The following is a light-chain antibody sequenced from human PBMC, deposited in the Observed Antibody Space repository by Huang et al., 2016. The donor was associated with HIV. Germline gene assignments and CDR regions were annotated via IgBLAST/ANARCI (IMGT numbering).Light chain of an antibody. CDR2: GAS. CDR3: QQYGMSPRT. CDR1: QSVSNNY. Sequence: EIVLTQSPGTLSLSPGEGATLSCRASQSVSNNYLGWDQQKPGQPPLLHIYGASSSATGIPDRFSGSGSGTDFTLTISRLESEDFAVYYCQQYGMSPRTFGQGTKLEIK. J-gene: IGKJ2*01. V-gene: IGKV3-20*01.